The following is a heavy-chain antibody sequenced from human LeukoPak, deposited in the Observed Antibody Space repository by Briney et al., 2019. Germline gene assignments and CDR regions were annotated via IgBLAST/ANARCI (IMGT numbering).Heavy chain of an antibody. CDR1: GYTFTSYA. J-gene: IGHJ6*03. V-gene: IGHV7-4-1*02. Sequence: GASVKVSCKASGYTFTSYAMNWVRQAPGQGLEWMGWINTNTGNPTYAQGFTGRFVFSLDTSVSTAYLQISSLKAEDTAVYYCAREKQQLVTYYYYMDVWGKGTTVTVSS. CDR3: AREKQQLVTYYYYMDV. D-gene: IGHD6-13*01. CDR2: INTNTGNP.